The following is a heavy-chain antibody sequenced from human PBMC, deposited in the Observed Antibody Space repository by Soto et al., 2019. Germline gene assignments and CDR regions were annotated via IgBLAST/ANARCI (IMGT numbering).Heavy chain of an antibody. Sequence: VQLVESGGGLVKPGGSLRLSCAASGFTFSSYGMHWVRQAPGKGLEWVAVIWYDGSNKYYAESVKGRFTISRDNSKNTLYLRMNSLRAEDTAVYYCARTLYDSSGYHHFQHWGQGTLVSVSS. D-gene: IGHD3-22*01. V-gene: IGHV3-33*01. CDR1: GFTFSSYG. CDR2: IWYDGSNK. CDR3: ARTLYDSSGYHHFQH. J-gene: IGHJ1*01.